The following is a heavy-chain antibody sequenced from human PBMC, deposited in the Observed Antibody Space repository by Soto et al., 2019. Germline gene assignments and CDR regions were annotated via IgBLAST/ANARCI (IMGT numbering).Heavy chain of an antibody. CDR2: IVPRFGSP. D-gene: IGHD3-3*01. CDR1: GGTFSDFA. Sequence: QVQLVQSGAEMRKPGSSLRVSCKASGGTFSDFAFSWVRQAPGPWLEWMGGIVPRFGSPNYAQKFGGRVTISADTSTITVYMEVSSLRFDDTAVYFCARDRILLRFGKYSFNGMDVWVQGTTITVSS. V-gene: IGHV1-69*06. J-gene: IGHJ6*02. CDR3: ARDRILLRFGKYSFNGMDV.